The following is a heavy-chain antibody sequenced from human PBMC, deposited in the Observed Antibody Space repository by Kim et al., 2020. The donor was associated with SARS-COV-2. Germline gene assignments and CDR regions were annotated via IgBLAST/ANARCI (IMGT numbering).Heavy chain of an antibody. CDR3: DCIAVAGYTFDY. CDR1: GGSISSSSYY. V-gene: IGHV4-39*01. D-gene: IGHD6-19*01. J-gene: IGHJ4*02. CDR2: IYYSGST. Sequence: SETLSLTCTVSGGSISSSSYYWGWIRQPPGKGLEWIGSIYYSGSTYYNPSLKSRVTISVDTSKNQFSLKLSSVTAADTAVYYCDCIAVAGYTFDYWGQGTLVTVSS.